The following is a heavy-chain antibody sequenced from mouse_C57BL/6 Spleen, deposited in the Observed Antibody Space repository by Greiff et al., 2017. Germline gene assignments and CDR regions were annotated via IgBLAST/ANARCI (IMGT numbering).Heavy chain of an antibody. J-gene: IGHJ4*01. CDR1: GYTFTSYW. CDR3: ARGRDSSVGGYAMDY. V-gene: IGHV1-72*01. Sequence: QVQLKQSGAELVKPGASVKLSCKASGYTFTSYWMHWVKQRPGRGLEWIGRIDPNSGGTKYNEKFKSKATLTVDKPSSTAYMQLSSLTSEDSAVYYCARGRDSSVGGYAMDYWGQGTSVTVSS. CDR2: IDPNSGGT. D-gene: IGHD3-2*02.